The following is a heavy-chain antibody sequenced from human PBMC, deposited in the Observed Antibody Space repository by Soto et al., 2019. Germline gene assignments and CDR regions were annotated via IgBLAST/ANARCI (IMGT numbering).Heavy chain of an antibody. J-gene: IGHJ6*02. CDR2: INHSGVT. D-gene: IGHD6-19*01. Sequence: SETLSLTRAVYGGSFSGYSSICLRQPPGTGLEWIGEINHSGVTNYKPSIKRRVTISVDTSKNQFSLQLKSVTAADTALYYCARFSGSYYYAMDVWGQGSTVT. V-gene: IGHV4-34*01. CDR1: GGSFSGYS. CDR3: ARFSGSYYYAMDV.